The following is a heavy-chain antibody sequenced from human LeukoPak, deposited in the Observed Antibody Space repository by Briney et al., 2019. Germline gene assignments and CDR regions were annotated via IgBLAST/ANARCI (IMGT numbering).Heavy chain of an antibody. CDR2: ISSSSSYI. D-gene: IGHD4-17*01. CDR1: GFTVSSNY. Sequence: GGSLRLSCAASGFTVSSNYMNWVRQTPGKGLEWVSSISSSSSYIYYADSVKGRFTIPRDNAKNSLYLQMNSLRAEDTAVYYCARGSDYGDYFDYWGQGTLVTVSS. V-gene: IGHV3-21*01. J-gene: IGHJ4*02. CDR3: ARGSDYGDYFDY.